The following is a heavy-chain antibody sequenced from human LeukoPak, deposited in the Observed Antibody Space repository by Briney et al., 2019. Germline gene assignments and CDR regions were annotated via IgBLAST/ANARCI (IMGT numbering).Heavy chain of an antibody. Sequence: SETLSLTCAVYGGSFSGYYWSWIRQPPGKGLEWIGEINHSGSTNYNPSLKSRVTISVDTSKNQFSLKLSSVTAADTAVYYCARFRYYDSSGFQDWGQGTPVTVSS. D-gene: IGHD3-22*01. CDR1: GGSFSGYY. V-gene: IGHV4-34*01. CDR3: ARFRYYDSSGFQD. J-gene: IGHJ4*02. CDR2: INHSGST.